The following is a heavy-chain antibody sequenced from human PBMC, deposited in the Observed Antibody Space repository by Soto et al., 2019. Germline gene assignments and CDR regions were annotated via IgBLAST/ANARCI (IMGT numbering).Heavy chain of an antibody. CDR2: IYDNGNT. Sequence: SETLSLTCSVSGGSISSYYWNWIRQPPGKGLEWICYIYDNGNTNYNPALRSLVILSLDTSKNQFSLKLSSVTAADTAVYYCARDKGGYSRYTNYNGXDPWGQGTLVTXS. CDR3: ARDKGGYSRYTNYNGXDP. J-gene: IGHJ5*02. D-gene: IGHD5-12*01. CDR1: GGSISSYY. V-gene: IGHV4-59*01.